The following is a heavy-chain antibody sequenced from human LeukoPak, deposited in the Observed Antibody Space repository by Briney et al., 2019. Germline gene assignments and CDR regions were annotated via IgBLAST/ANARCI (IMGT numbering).Heavy chain of an antibody. CDR2: ISSSSSTI. CDR3: ARTQYSSSWYMEYFQH. CDR1: GFTISSYS. Sequence: GGSLRLSCAASGFTISSYSMNWVRQAPGKGLAWVSHISSSSSTIYYADSVKGRFTISRDNAKNSLYLQMNSLRAEDTAVYYCARTQYSSSWYMEYFQHWGQGTLVTVSS. D-gene: IGHD6-13*01. V-gene: IGHV3-48*04. J-gene: IGHJ1*01.